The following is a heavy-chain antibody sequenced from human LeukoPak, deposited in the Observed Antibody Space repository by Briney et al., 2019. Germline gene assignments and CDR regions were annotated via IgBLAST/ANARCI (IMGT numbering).Heavy chain of an antibody. Sequence: SSETLSLTCTVSGGSISSYYWSWIRQPAGKGLEWIGCIYTSGSTNYNPSLKSRVTMSVDTSKNQFSLKLSSVTAADTAVYYCARDAYSYDSSGYYYVDGGWFDPWGQGTLVTVSS. J-gene: IGHJ5*02. CDR1: GGSISSYY. V-gene: IGHV4-4*07. D-gene: IGHD3-22*01. CDR3: ARDAYSYDSSGYYYVDGGWFDP. CDR2: IYTSGST.